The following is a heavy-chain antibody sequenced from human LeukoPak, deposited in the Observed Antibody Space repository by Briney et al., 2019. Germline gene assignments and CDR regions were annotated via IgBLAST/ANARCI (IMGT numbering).Heavy chain of an antibody. CDR1: GFTVSSNY. CDR3: ARVAWPDSFDI. Sequence: PGGSLRLSCAASGFTVSSNYMSWVRQAPGKGLEWVSIIYSGGSTYYADSVKGRFTISRDNSKNTLHLQMNSLRAEDTAVYYCARVAWPDSFDIWGQGTMVTVSS. CDR2: IYSGGST. J-gene: IGHJ3*02. V-gene: IGHV3-53*01. D-gene: IGHD5-24*01.